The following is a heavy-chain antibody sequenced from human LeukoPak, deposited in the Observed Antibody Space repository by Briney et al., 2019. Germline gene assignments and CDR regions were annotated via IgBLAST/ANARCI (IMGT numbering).Heavy chain of an antibody. J-gene: IGHJ6*02. Sequence: SVTVSCKASGFTFTSSAVQWVRQARGQRLEWIGWIVVGSGNTNYAQKFQERVTITRDMSTSTAYMELSSLRSEDTAVYYCAVPGGSWSLYYYYGMDVWGQGTTVTVSS. CDR1: GFTFTSSA. V-gene: IGHV1-58*01. D-gene: IGHD2-15*01. CDR3: AVPGGSWSLYYYYGMDV. CDR2: IVVGSGNT.